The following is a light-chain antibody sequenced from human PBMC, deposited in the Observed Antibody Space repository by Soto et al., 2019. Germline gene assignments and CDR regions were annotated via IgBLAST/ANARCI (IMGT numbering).Light chain of an antibody. J-gene: IGKJ1*01. CDR2: AAS. CDR1: QTINTY. CDR3: QQSYSNPPT. V-gene: IGKV1-39*01. Sequence: IQMTQSPSSLSASVGDTVTIACRASQTINTYLNWYQQKPGKAPNLLIFAASSLKRGVPSRFSGSGSGTDFTLTIRSLQPEDFATYYCQQSYSNPPTFGQGTKVDIK.